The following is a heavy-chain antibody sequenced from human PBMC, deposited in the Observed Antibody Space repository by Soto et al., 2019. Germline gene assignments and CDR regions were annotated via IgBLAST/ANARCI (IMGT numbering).Heavy chain of an antibody. CDR3: VRDQPGTFSY. V-gene: IGHV6-1*01. D-gene: IGHD3-3*02. CDR2: AYFRSKWFN. Sequence: SQTLSLTCAISGDSVSSNSAAWNWLRQSPSRGLEWLGRAYFRSKWFNDYAESVKSRITINPDTSKNQFSLQLNSVTPEDTAVYYCVRDQPGTFSYWGQGTRVTVSS. CDR1: GDSVSSNSAA. J-gene: IGHJ4*02.